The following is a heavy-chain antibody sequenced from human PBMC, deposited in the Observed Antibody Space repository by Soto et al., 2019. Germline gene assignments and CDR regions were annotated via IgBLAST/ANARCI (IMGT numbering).Heavy chain of an antibody. V-gene: IGHV3-21*01. Sequence: GGSMRLSCAASGFTFSSYYSNWVRQTPGKGLEWVSSISSTSSYIYYADSVKGRFTISRDNAKNSLYLQMNSLRVEDTAVYYCARDSFHCSGGSCYSEPYYYYGMDVWGPGTTVTVSS. J-gene: IGHJ6*02. CDR3: ARDSFHCSGGSCYSEPYYYYGMDV. CDR1: GFTFSSYY. D-gene: IGHD2-15*01. CDR2: ISSTSSYI.